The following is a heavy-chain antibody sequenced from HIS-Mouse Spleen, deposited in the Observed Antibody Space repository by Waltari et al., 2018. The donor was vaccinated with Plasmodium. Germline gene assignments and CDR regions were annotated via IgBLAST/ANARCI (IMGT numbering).Heavy chain of an antibody. CDR2: IKKDGSEK. CDR1: GFTFSSFW. V-gene: IGHV3-7*01. CDR3: ARLGWSSGWSENAFDI. D-gene: IGHD6-19*01. Sequence: EVQLVESGGGLVQPGGSLSLSCAASGFTFSSFWMSWVRQAQGKGLEWVANIKKDGSEKYYVDSVKGRFTISRDNAKNSLYLQMNSLRAEDTAVYYCARLGWSSGWSENAFDIWGQGTMVTVSS. J-gene: IGHJ3*02.